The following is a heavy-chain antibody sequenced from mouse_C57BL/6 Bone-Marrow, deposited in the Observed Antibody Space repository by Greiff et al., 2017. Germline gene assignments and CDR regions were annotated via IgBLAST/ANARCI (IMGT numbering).Heavy chain of an antibody. CDR1: GYTFTSYW. Sequence: QVQLQQPGAELVMPGASVKLSCKASGYTFTSYWMHWVKQRPGQGLEWIGKIDPSDSYTNYNQKFKGKSTLTVDKSSSTAYMQLSSLTSEDSAVYYCAREGDHDPYIDYWGQGTAPTVSA. J-gene: IGHJ2*01. CDR2: IDPSDSYT. CDR3: AREGDHDPYIDY. V-gene: IGHV1-69*01.